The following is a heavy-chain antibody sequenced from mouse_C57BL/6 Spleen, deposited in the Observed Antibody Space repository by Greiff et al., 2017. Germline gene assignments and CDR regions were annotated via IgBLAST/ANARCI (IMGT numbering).Heavy chain of an antibody. D-gene: IGHD1-1*01. CDR2: IHPNSGST. CDR1: GYTFTSYW. J-gene: IGHJ2*01. V-gene: IGHV1-64*01. CDR3: ARNYYGSSPDYFDY. Sequence: QVQLQQSGAELVKPGASVKLSCKASGYTFTSYWMHWVKQRPGQGLEWIGMIHPNSGSTNYNEKFKSKATLTVDKSSSTAYMQLSSLTSEDSAVYYCARNYYGSSPDYFDYWGQGTTLTVSS.